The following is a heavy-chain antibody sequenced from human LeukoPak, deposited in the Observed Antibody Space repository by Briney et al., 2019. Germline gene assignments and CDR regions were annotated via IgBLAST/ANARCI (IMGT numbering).Heavy chain of an antibody. J-gene: IGHJ6*03. CDR1: GGSISSYY. V-gene: IGHV4-59*01. D-gene: IGHD3-3*02. CDR2: IYNSGRT. Sequence: SETLSLTCTVSGGSISSYYWNWIRQPPGKGLEWIGHIYNSGRTNYNPSLKSRVTISVDTSKNHFSLKLSSVTAADTAVYYCARGGLPIFYYYMGVWGKGTTVTVSS. CDR3: ARGGLPIFYYYMGV.